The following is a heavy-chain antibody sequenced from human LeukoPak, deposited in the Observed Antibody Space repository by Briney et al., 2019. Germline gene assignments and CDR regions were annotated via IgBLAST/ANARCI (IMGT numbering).Heavy chain of an antibody. D-gene: IGHD4-17*01. CDR3: ARTNYDEGVFDY. CDR2: IYYSGST. Sequence: SETLSLTCTVPGGSISSYYWSWIRQPPGKGLEWIGYIYYSGSTNYNPSLKSRVTISVDTSKNQFSLKLSSVTAADTAVYYCARTNYDEGVFDYWGQGTLVTVSS. V-gene: IGHV4-59*01. J-gene: IGHJ4*02. CDR1: GGSISSYY.